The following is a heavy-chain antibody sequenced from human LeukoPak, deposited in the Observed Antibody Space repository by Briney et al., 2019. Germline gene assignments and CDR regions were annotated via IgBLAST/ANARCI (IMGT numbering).Heavy chain of an antibody. Sequence: PSETLSLTCIVSGGSISRYYWSRIRQPPGKGLEWIGYIHHGGSTNYNPFLKSRVTISVDTSKNQFSLKLSSVTAADTAVYYCASDSSGYYYPYYWGQGTLVTVSS. CDR2: IHHGGST. V-gene: IGHV4-59*08. J-gene: IGHJ4*02. CDR1: GGSISRYY. CDR3: ASDSSGYYYPYY. D-gene: IGHD3-22*01.